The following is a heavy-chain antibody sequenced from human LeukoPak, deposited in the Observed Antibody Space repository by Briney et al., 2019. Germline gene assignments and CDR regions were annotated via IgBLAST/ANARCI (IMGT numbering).Heavy chain of an antibody. CDR1: GFTFSSYW. Sequence: TGGSLRLSYAASGFTFSSYWMSWVRQAPGKGLEWVANIKQDGSEKYYVDSVKGRFTISRDNAKNSLYLQMNSLRAEDTAVYYCAREGVGATLRSDYWGQGTLVTVSS. CDR2: IKQDGSEK. CDR3: AREGVGATLRSDY. J-gene: IGHJ4*02. D-gene: IGHD1-26*01. V-gene: IGHV3-7*01.